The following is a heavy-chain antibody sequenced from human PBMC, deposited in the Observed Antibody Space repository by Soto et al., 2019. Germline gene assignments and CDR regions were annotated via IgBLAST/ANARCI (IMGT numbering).Heavy chain of an antibody. Sequence: QVQLVESGGGVVQPGRSLRLSCAASGFTLSSYGMHWVRQAPGKGLEWVAVISYDGSNKYYADSVKGRFTISRDNSKNTLYLQMNSLRAEDTAVYYCAKQEAAGAFDIWGQGTMVTVSS. D-gene: IGHD6-13*01. CDR3: AKQEAAGAFDI. CDR1: GFTLSSYG. CDR2: ISYDGSNK. J-gene: IGHJ3*02. V-gene: IGHV3-30*18.